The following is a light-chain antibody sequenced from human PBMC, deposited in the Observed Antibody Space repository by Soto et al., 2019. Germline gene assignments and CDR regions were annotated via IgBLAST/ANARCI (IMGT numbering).Light chain of an antibody. CDR2: SNN. J-gene: IGLJ2*01. V-gene: IGLV1-44*01. CDR3: AAWDDSLNGVV. Sequence: QSVLTQPPSASGTPGQRVTISCSGSSSNIGSNTVNWYQQLPGTAPKLLIYSNNQRPSGVPDRLSGSKYGTSASLAISGLQSEDEADYYCAAWDDSLNGVVFGGGTKVTVL. CDR1: SSNIGSNT.